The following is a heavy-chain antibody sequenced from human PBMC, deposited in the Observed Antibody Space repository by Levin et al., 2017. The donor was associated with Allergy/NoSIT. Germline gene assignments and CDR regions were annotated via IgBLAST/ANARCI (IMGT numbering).Heavy chain of an antibody. V-gene: IGHV3-7*04. CDR3: ARDVRGGHFDY. Sequence: GGSLRLSCATSGILFSSNWMSWVRQAPGKGLEWVANINQDVSEKYYADSVKGRFTISRDNAKNSLYLQMSSLRAEDTAVYYCARDVRGGHFDYWGQGTLVTVSS. J-gene: IGHJ4*02. CDR2: INQDVSEK. CDR1: GILFSSNW. D-gene: IGHD2-15*01.